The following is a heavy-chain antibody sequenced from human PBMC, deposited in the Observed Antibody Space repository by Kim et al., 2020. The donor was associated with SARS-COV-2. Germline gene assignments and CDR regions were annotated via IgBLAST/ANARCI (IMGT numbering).Heavy chain of an antibody. Sequence: RVTISVDTSKNQFSLKLSSVTAADTAVYYCARVEGRLIGGYYYYGWWFDPWGQGTLVTVSS. V-gene: IGHV4-59*01. J-gene: IGHJ5*02. CDR3: ARVEGRLIGGYYYYGWWFDP. D-gene: IGHD3-22*01.